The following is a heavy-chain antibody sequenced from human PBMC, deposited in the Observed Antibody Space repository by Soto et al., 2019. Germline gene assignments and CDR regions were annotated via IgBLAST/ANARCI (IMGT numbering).Heavy chain of an antibody. CDR3: TYGDYGYYYAMVV. J-gene: IGHJ6*02. Sequence: ASVKVSFKPSGYTFTGYDMHWVRQAPGQGLEWMGWINPNSGGTNYAQKFQGWVTMTRDTSISTAYMELSRLISDDTAVYYCTYGDYGYYYAMVVWGQGNTVTVSS. V-gene: IGHV1-2*04. CDR1: GYTFTGYD. CDR2: INPNSGGT. D-gene: IGHD4-17*01.